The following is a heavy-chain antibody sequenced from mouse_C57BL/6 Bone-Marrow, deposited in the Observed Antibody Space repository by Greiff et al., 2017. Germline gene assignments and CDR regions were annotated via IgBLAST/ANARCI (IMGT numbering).Heavy chain of an antibody. Sequence: VQLQQSGAELAKPGASVKLSCKASGYTFTSSWMHWVKQRPGQGLEWIGYINPSSGYTKYNQKFKDKATLTADKSSSTAYMQLSSLPYEDSAGYYCDRRVRHCDYWGQGTTLTVSS. CDR2: INPSSGYT. CDR3: DRRVRHCDY. V-gene: IGHV1-7*01. J-gene: IGHJ2*01. D-gene: IGHD2-14*01. CDR1: GYTFTSSW.